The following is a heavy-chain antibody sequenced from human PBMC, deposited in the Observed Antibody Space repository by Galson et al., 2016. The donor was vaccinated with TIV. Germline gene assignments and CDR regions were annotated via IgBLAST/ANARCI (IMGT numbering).Heavy chain of an antibody. CDR2: MYSGGDT. CDR3: ANHGQGDS. Sequence: SLRLSCAASGFSFSNYAMSWVRQPPGKGLEWVAAMYSGGDTVYADSVKGRFTISRDSSKNTLYLQMNGLRAEDTAVYYRANHGQGDSWGQGTLVTVSS. V-gene: IGHV3-23*05. J-gene: IGHJ4*02. CDR1: GFSFSNYA.